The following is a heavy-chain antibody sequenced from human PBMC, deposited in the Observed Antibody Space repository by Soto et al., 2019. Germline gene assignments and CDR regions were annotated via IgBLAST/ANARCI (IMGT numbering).Heavy chain of an antibody. J-gene: IGHJ4*01. V-gene: IGHV3-7*01. CDR1: GFTCGFYW. D-gene: IGHD3-10*01. CDR3: ARASGYGSGNSVYQYLEL. CDR2: IKWDASEK. Sequence: EVQLEESGGGLVQPGGSLRLSCAGSGFTCGFYWLSWVRQAPGKGLELLATIKWDASEKRYVGSVKGRFTMSRGNGKNSLYLPMDSLRAEDTAAHYFARASGYGSGNSVYQYLELWGYGTLATVSS.